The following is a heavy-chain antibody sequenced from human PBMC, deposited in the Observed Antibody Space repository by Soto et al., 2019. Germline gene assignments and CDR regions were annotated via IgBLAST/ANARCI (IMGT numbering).Heavy chain of an antibody. V-gene: IGHV1-2*02. D-gene: IGHD6-6*01. CDR2: INPNSGGT. Sequence: ASVKVSCKASGYTFTGYYMHWVRQAPGQGLEWMGWINPNSGGTNYAQKFQGRVTMTRDTSISSAYMELSRLRSDDTAVYYCARYTSIAARTNWFAPWGQGTLVTVS. J-gene: IGHJ5*02. CDR3: ARYTSIAARTNWFAP. CDR1: GYTFTGYY.